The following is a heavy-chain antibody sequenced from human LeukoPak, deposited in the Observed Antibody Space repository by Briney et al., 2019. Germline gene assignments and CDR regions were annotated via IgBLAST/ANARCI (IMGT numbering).Heavy chain of an antibody. CDR3: AREYFDWF. CDR1: GVTFSSNW. Sequence: GGSLRLSCAASGVTFSSNWIHWGLHALGKGVVWVSRINSDGSSTSYAASVKGRFTISRDNAKNTLYLQMNRLRAEDAAVYYCAREYFDWFWGQGTLVTVSS. CDR2: INSDGSST. J-gene: IGHJ4*02. D-gene: IGHD3-9*01. V-gene: IGHV3-74*01.